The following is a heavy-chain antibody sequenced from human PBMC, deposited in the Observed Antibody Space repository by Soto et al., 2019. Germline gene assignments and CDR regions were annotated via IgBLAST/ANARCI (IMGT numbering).Heavy chain of an antibody. Sequence: PGGSLRLSCAASGFTFSSYGMHWVRQAPGKGLEWVAVISYDGSNKYYADSVKGRFTISRDNSKNTLYLQMNSLRAEDTAVYYCANAWLSRPGEGYWGQGTLVTVSS. J-gene: IGHJ4*02. CDR2: ISYDGSNK. CDR3: ANAWLSRPGEGY. CDR1: GFTFSSYG. D-gene: IGHD5-12*01. V-gene: IGHV3-30*18.